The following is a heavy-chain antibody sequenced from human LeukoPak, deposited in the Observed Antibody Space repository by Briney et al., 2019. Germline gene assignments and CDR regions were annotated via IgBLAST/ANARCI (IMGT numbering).Heavy chain of an antibody. V-gene: IGHV4-31*03. Sequence: PSETLSLTCTVSGGSLNSADYYWTWIRRHPGKGLEWIGYIYNSGRTNYNPSLQSRVSMSVDSSKNQFSLKLSSVTAADTAVYYCARQVSRLLWFGELFFDYWGQGTLVTVSS. D-gene: IGHD3-10*01. J-gene: IGHJ4*02. CDR2: IYNSGRT. CDR1: GGSLNSADYY. CDR3: ARQVSRLLWFGELFFDY.